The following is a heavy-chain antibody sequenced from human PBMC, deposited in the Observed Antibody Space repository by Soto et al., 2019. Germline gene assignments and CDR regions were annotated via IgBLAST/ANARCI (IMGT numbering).Heavy chain of an antibody. Sequence: GGSLRLSCAASGFTVSSNYMSWVRQAPGKGLEWVSVIYSGGSTYYADSVKGRFTISRDNSKNTLYLQMNSLRAEDTAVYYCAREHDYGSGAFDIWGQGTMVTVSS. CDR1: GFTVSSNY. CDR3: AREHDYGSGAFDI. J-gene: IGHJ3*02. V-gene: IGHV3-53*01. D-gene: IGHD3-10*01. CDR2: IYSGGST.